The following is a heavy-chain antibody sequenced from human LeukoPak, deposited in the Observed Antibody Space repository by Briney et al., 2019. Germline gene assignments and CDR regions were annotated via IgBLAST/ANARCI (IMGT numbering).Heavy chain of an antibody. CDR2: ISGSGGST. CDR1: GFTFSSYA. Sequence: PGGSLRLSCAASGFTFSSYAMSWVRQAPGKGLEWVSAISGSGGSTYYADSVKGRFSISRDNSKNTLFLQMNSLRAEDTAVYYCAKAHYDSSGYYLYYFDYWGQGTLVTVSS. V-gene: IGHV3-23*01. CDR3: AKAHYDSSGYYLYYFDY. J-gene: IGHJ4*02. D-gene: IGHD3-22*01.